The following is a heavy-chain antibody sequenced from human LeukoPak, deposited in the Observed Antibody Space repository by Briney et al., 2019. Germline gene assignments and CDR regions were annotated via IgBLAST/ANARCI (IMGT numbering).Heavy chain of an antibody. V-gene: IGHV4-59*12. CDR1: GGSISSYY. Sequence: PSETLSLTCTVSGGSISSYYWSWIRQPPGKGLEWIGYIYYSGSTNYNPSLKSRVTISVDTSKNQFSLKLSSVTAADTAVYYCARGQVLLWFGELSDWFDPWGQGTLVTVSS. CDR3: ARGQVLLWFGELSDWFDP. J-gene: IGHJ5*02. CDR2: IYYSGST. D-gene: IGHD3-10*01.